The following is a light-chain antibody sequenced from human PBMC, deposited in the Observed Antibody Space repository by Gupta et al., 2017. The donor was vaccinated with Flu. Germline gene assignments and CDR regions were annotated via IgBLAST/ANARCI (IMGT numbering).Light chain of an antibody. CDR3: MNYRNFRT. Sequence: IPVTQFPSTLSASVGDTVTITCRASQNIYRYLAWYQQRPGKAPRLLIYEASNLEAGVSSRFTGSASGTDFTLTINNLQPDDSGVYSCMNYRNFRTFGQGTKVEIK. V-gene: IGKV1-5*03. J-gene: IGKJ1*01. CDR2: EAS. CDR1: QNIYRY.